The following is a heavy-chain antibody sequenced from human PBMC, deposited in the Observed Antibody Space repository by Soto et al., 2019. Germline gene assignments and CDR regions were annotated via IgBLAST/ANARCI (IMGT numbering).Heavy chain of an antibody. J-gene: IGHJ6*02. Sequence: ASVKVSCKASGYTFTSYGISWVRQAPGQGLEWMGWISAYNGNTNYAQKLQGRVTMTTDTSTSTAYMELRSLRSDDTAVYYCAREPKGYCSSTSCSNPPYYYYGMDVWGQGTTVTVSS. CDR2: ISAYNGNT. CDR1: GYTFTSYG. D-gene: IGHD2-2*01. V-gene: IGHV1-18*04. CDR3: AREPKGYCSSTSCSNPPYYYYGMDV.